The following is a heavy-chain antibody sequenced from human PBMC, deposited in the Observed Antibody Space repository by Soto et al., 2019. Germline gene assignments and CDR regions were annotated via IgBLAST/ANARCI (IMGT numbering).Heavy chain of an antibody. CDR2: IYYSGST. CDR1: GGSISSGGYY. J-gene: IGHJ6*02. V-gene: IGHV4-31*03. D-gene: IGHD3-22*01. CDR3: AVNYDSYYYYGMDV. Sequence: SETLSLTCTVSGGSISSGGYYWSWIRQHPGKGLEWIGYIYYSGSTYYNPSLKSRVTISVDTSKNQFSLKLSSVTAADTAVYYCAVNYDSYYYYGMDVWGQGTTVTVSS.